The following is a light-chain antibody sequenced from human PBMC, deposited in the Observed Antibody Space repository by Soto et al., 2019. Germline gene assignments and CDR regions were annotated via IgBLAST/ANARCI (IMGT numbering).Light chain of an antibody. CDR1: SSDVGGYNY. CDR2: EVS. Sequence: QSALTQPRSVSGPPGQSLTISCTGTSSDVGGYNYVSWYQQHPGKAPKLMIYEVSKRPLGVPDRFSGSKSGNTASLTISGLQAEDEADYYCSSYAGTYTVWVFGGGTKLTVL. V-gene: IGLV2-11*01. CDR3: SSYAGTYTVWV. J-gene: IGLJ3*02.